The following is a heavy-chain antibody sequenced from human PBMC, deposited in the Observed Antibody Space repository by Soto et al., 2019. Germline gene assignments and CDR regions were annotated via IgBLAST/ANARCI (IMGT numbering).Heavy chain of an antibody. V-gene: IGHV3-23*01. J-gene: IGHJ6*02. CDR2: ISGSGGST. Sequence: SLRLSCAASGFTFSSYAMSWVRQAPGKGLEWVSAISGSGGSTYYADSVKGRFTISRDNSKNTLYLQMNSLRAEDTAVYYCAKDSRLRLYYYGMDVWGQGTTVTVSS. CDR1: GFTFSSYA. CDR3: AKDSRLRLYYYGMDV. D-gene: IGHD5-12*01.